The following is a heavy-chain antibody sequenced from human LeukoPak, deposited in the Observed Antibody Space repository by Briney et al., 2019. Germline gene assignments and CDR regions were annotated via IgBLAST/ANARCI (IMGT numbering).Heavy chain of an antibody. CDR2: TGINSGTT. V-gene: IGHV3-23*01. CDR1: GFTFSNYA. CDR3: ARESVVSGMIDDACDI. D-gene: IGHD2-21*01. J-gene: IGHJ3*02. Sequence: QPGGSLRLSCTASGFTFSNYAMSWFRQAPGKGLEWVSSTGINSGTTRYADSVKGRFTISRDNSKNTLYLQMNSLRAEDTAVYYCARESVVSGMIDDACDIWGQGTMVIVSS.